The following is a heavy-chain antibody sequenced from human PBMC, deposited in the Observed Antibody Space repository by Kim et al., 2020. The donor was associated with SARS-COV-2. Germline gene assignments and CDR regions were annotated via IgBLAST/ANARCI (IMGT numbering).Heavy chain of an antibody. D-gene: IGHD3-22*01. Sequence: SVKVSCKASGGTFSSYAISWVRQAPGQGLEWMGGIIPIFGTANYAQKFQGRVTITADESTSTAYMELSSLRSEDTAVYYCARAPVLAANYYDKAYGFDYWGQGTLVTVSS. V-gene: IGHV1-69*13. J-gene: IGHJ4*02. CDR2: IIPIFGTA. CDR3: ARAPVLAANYYDKAYGFDY. CDR1: GGTFSSYA.